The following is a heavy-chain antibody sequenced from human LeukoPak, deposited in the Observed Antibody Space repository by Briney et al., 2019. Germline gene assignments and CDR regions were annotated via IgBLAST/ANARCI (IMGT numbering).Heavy chain of an antibody. J-gene: IGHJ5*02. V-gene: IGHV3-30-3*01. CDR3: ARDQGQLVRGRNWFDP. D-gene: IGHD6-13*01. Sequence: GGSLRLSCAASGFTFSSYAMHWVRQAPGKGLEWVAVISYDGSNKYYADSVKGRFTISRDNSKNTLYLQMNSLRAEDTAVYYCARDQGQLVRGRNWFDPWGQGTLVTVSS. CDR1: GFTFSSYA. CDR2: ISYDGSNK.